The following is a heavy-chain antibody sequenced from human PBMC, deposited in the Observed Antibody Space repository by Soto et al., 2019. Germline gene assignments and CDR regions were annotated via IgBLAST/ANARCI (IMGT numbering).Heavy chain of an antibody. V-gene: IGHV3-23*01. J-gene: IGHJ3*02. CDR1: GFTFSSYA. CDR2: ISGSGGST. D-gene: IGHD2-15*01. CDR3: AKDRCSGGSCLSAFDI. Sequence: GGSLRLSCAASGFTFSSYAMSWVRQAPGKGLEWVSAISGSGGSTYYADSVKGRFTISRDNSKNTLYLQMNSLRAEDTAVYYCAKDRCSGGSCLSAFDIWGQGTMVTV.